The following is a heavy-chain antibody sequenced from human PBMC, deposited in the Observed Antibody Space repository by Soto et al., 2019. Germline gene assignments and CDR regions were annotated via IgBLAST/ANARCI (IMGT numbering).Heavy chain of an antibody. CDR3: ARDFAVLVVPADVNWFDP. D-gene: IGHD2-2*01. CDR2: INTYNGNT. V-gene: IGHV1-18*04. CDR1: GYTVTSYG. J-gene: IGHJ5*02. Sequence: ASVKVSCKASGYTVTSYGINWVRQARGQGHEWMGWINTYNGNTNYAQKFQGRVSMTTDTSTSTAYMDLRSLRSDDTAVYYCARDFAVLVVPADVNWFDPWGQGTLVTVSS.